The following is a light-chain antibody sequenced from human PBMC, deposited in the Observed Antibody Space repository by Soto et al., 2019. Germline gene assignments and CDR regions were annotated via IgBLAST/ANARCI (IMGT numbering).Light chain of an antibody. V-gene: IGLV1-44*01. J-gene: IGLJ1*01. CDR2: SNN. Sequence: QSVLTQPPSASGTPGQRVTISCSGSSSNIGTNAVNWYQHLPGTAPKLLIYSNNRRPSGVPDRFSGSKSGTSASLAISGLQSEDEADYYCASWDDRLTGYVFGTGTKVTVL. CDR3: ASWDDRLTGYV. CDR1: SSNIGTNA.